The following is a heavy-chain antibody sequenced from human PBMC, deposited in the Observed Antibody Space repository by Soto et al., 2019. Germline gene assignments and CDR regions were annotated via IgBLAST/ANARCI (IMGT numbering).Heavy chain of an antibody. CDR1: GFTFTSSA. D-gene: IGHD3-16*01. V-gene: IGHV1-58*02. CDR2: IVVGSGNT. Sequence: GASVKVSCKASGFTFTSSAMQWVRQARGQRLEWIGWIVVGSGNTNYAQKFQGRVTMTTDISTSTAYMELRSLRSDDTAVYYCARDWFGVDYWGQGTLVTVSS. J-gene: IGHJ4*02. CDR3: ARDWFGVDY.